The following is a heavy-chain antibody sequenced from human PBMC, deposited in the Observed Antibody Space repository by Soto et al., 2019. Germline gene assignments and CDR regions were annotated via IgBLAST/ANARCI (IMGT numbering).Heavy chain of an antibody. CDR3: SKDKQPEVANAIDV. V-gene: IGHV3-9*01. CDR1: GFTFDDYA. D-gene: IGHD6-13*01. J-gene: IGHJ6*02. CDR2: ISWKSGSI. Sequence: GGSMRLSCAASGFTFDDYAMHWVRQAPGKGLEWDAGISWKSGSIGYADYVKGRLSISRDNAKNSLYMQINRLRAENTAVYYGSKDKQPEVANAIDVWGQGTTVTVSS.